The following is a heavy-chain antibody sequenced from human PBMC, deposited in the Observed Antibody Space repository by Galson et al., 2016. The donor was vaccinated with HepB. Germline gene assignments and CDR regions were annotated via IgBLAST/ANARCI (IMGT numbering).Heavy chain of an antibody. V-gene: IGHV3-7*01. CDR2: IRRDATQK. J-gene: IGHJ3*02. CDR3: ARDLTPSFDSGTYYDAFDI. CDR1: GFTFSSYW. Sequence: SLRLSCAASGFTFSSYWMTWVRQTPGQGLEWVANIRRDATQKNYVDSVKGRFTISRDNAKNSLFLQMNSLRAEDTAVYYCARDLTPSFDSGTYYDAFDIWGQGKMVTVSS. D-gene: IGHD5-12*01.